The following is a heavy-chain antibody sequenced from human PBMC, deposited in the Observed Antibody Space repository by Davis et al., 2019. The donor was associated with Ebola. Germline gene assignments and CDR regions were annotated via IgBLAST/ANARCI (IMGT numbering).Heavy chain of an antibody. Sequence: GESLKISCKGSGYSFTSYWIGWVRQMPGKGLEWMGIIYPGDSDTRYSPSFQGQVTISADKSISTAYLQWSSLKASDTAMYYCARHFYGSGFYWYFDLWGRGTLVTVSS. CDR2: IYPGDSDT. V-gene: IGHV5-51*01. J-gene: IGHJ2*01. CDR1: GYSFTSYW. CDR3: ARHFYGSGFYWYFDL. D-gene: IGHD6-19*01.